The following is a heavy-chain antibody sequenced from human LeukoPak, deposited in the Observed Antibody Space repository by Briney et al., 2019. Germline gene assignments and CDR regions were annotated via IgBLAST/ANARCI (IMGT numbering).Heavy chain of an antibody. Sequence: GGSLRLSCAASGFTFSNSWMTWFRQAPGKGLEWVANMNQDGSEIYYVDSVKGRFTISRENAKNSLFLQMNSLRAEDTAVYYCARGGGFLTDFWGQGTLVTVSS. J-gene: IGHJ4*02. CDR3: ARGGGFLTDF. CDR1: GFTFSNSW. D-gene: IGHD3-16*01. V-gene: IGHV3-7*04. CDR2: MNQDGSEI.